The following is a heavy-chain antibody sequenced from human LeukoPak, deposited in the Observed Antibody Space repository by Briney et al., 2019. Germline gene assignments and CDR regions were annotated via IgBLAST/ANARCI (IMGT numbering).Heavy chain of an antibody. V-gene: IGHV3-21*01. Sequence: GGSLRLSCAASGFTFSSYSMNWVRQAPGKGLEWVSSISSSSSYIYYADSVKGRFTISRDNAKNSLYLQMNSLRAEDTAVYYCARARQPSSSWYEENTIDYWGQGTLVTVSS. CDR3: ARARQPSSSWYEENTIDY. J-gene: IGHJ4*02. CDR2: ISSSSSYI. D-gene: IGHD6-13*01. CDR1: GFTFSSYS.